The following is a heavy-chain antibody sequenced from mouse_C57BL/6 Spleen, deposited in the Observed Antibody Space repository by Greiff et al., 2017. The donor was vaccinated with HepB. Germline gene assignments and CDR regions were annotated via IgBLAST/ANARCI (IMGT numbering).Heavy chain of an antibody. D-gene: IGHD2-1*01. V-gene: IGHV14-4*01. CDR2: IDPENGDT. J-gene: IGHJ2*01. CDR3: TTPYGNPDY. Sequence: EVQLQESGAELVRPGASVKLSCTASGFNIKDDYMHWVKQRPEQGLEWIGWIDPENGDTEYASKFQGKATITADTSSNTAYLQLSSLASEDTAVYYCTTPYGNPDYWGQGTTLTVSS. CDR1: GFNIKDDY.